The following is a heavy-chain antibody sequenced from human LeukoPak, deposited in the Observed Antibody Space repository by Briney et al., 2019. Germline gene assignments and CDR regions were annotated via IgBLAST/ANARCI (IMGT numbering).Heavy chain of an antibody. V-gene: IGHV1-69*04. D-gene: IGHD1-7*01. Sequence: GASVKVSCMASGGTFSSYAISWVRQAPGQGLEWMGRIITILGIANHAQTFQGRVTITADKSTSTAYMELSSLRSEDRAVYYCARAGELQPFDYWGQGTLVTVSS. CDR1: GGTFSSYA. CDR2: IITILGIA. J-gene: IGHJ4*02. CDR3: ARAGELQPFDY.